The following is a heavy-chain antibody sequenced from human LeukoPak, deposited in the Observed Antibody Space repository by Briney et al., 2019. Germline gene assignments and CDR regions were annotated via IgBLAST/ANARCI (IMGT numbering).Heavy chain of an antibody. CDR3: ATSSSWYDLGYYYYMDV. CDR2: MNPNSGNT. CDR1: GYTFTSYD. J-gene: IGHJ6*03. D-gene: IGHD6-13*01. V-gene: IGHV1-8*01. Sequence: ASVKVSCKASGYTFTSYDINWVRQATGQGLEWMGWMNPNSGNTGYAQKFQGRVTMTRNTSISTAYMELSSLRSEDTAVHYCATSSSWYDLGYYYYMDVWGKGTTVTISS.